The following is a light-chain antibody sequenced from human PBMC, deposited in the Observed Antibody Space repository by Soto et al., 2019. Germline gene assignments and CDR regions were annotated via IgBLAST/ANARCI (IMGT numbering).Light chain of an antibody. CDR1: QSINSN. Sequence: EIVMTQSPATLSVSPGESATLSCRAGQSINSNLAWYQQKPGQAPRLLIYRASTMATGIPARFSGSRSGPEFTLTINSLQSEDFAVYYCQQYIRWPLTFGGGTKVDIK. J-gene: IGKJ4*01. CDR3: QQYIRWPLT. CDR2: RAS. V-gene: IGKV3-15*01.